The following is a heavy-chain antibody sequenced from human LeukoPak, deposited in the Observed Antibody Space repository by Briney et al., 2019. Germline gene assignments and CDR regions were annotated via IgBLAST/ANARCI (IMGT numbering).Heavy chain of an antibody. CDR3: ARLYYGAYNPNWFDP. CDR1: GFTFSSYA. Sequence: GGSLRLSCAASGFTFSSYALHWVRQAPGKGLEWVAFISYDGSIKYYADSVKGRFTISRDNAKNSLYLQMNSLRAEDTAVYYCARLYYGAYNPNWFDPWGQGTLVTVSS. J-gene: IGHJ5*02. CDR2: ISYDGSIK. V-gene: IGHV3-30-3*01. D-gene: IGHD1-14*01.